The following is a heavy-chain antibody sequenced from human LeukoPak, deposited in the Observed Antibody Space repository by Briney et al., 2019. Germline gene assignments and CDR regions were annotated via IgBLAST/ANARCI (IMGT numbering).Heavy chain of an antibody. CDR2: ISGSGGST. Sequence: GGSLRLSCAASGFTFSSYGMTWVRQAPGKGLEWVSGISGSGGSTYYADPVKGRFTIPRDNSKNTLYLQMNSLRAEDTAVYYCAKAYCTSSSCSLDYYGLDVWGQGTTVTVSS. CDR3: AKAYCTSSSCSLDYYGLDV. D-gene: IGHD2-2*01. CDR1: GFTFSSYG. V-gene: IGHV3-23*01. J-gene: IGHJ6*02.